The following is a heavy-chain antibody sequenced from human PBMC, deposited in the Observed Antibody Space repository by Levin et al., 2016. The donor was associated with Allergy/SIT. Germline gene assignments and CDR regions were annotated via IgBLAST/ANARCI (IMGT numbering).Heavy chain of an antibody. CDR3: ARGGGSGWYCDY. D-gene: IGHD6-19*01. Sequence: SETLSLTCTVSGGSISSYYWSWIRQPPGKGLEWIGYIYYSGSTNYNPSLKSRVTISVDTSKNQFSLKLSSVTAADTAVYYCARGGGSGWYCDYWGQGTLVTVSS. CDR1: GGSISSYY. J-gene: IGHJ4*02. CDR2: IYYSGST. V-gene: IGHV4-59*12.